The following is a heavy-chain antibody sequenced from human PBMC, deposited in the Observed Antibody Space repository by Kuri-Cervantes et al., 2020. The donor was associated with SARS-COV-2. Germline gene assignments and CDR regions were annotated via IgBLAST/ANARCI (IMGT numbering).Heavy chain of an antibody. Sequence: SQTLSLTCAVSGYSISSGYYWGWIRQPPGKGLEWIGSIYHSGSTNYNPSLKSRVTISVDTSKNQFSLKLSSVTAADTAVYYCARGTGSYYDFWSGSNFDYWGQGTLVTVSS. V-gene: IGHV4-38-2*01. CDR3: ARGTGSYYDFWSGSNFDY. J-gene: IGHJ4*02. D-gene: IGHD3-3*01. CDR1: GYSISSGYY. CDR2: IYHSGST.